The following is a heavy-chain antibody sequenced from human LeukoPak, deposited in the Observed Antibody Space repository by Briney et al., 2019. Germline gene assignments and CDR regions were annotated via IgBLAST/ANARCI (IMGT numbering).Heavy chain of an antibody. V-gene: IGHV4-39*01. Sequence: SETLSLTCTVSGGSISSSSYYWGWIRQPPGKGLEWIGSIYYSGSTYYNPSLKSRVTISVDTSKNQFSLKLSSVTAADTAVYYCARQPRWLQYLDYWGQGTLVTVSS. CDR2: IYYSGST. D-gene: IGHD5-24*01. CDR3: ARQPRWLQYLDY. J-gene: IGHJ4*02. CDR1: GGSISSSSYY.